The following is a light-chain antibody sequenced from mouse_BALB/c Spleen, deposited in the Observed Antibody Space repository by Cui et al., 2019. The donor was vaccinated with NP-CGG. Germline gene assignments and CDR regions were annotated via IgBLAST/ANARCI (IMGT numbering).Light chain of an antibody. V-gene: IGLV1*01. J-gene: IGLJ1*01. CDR3: ALWYSNHWV. Sequence: VVATESALTTSPGETVTLTCRSSTGAVTTSNYANWVQEKPDHLFTGLIGGTNNRAPGVPARFSGSLIGDKAALTITGAQTEDEAIYFCALWYSNHWVFGGGTKLTVL. CDR2: GTN. CDR1: TGAVTTSNY.